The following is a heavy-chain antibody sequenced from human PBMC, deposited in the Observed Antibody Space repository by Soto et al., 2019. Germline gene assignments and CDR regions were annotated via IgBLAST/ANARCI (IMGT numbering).Heavy chain of an antibody. D-gene: IGHD1-7*01. CDR2: IFHDGTA. V-gene: IGHV4-4*02. CDR3: ARESGDNWDYEAY. CDR1: GVSISSGNW. Sequence: SETLSLTCAVSGVSISSGNWWTWVRQTPQRGLEYIGEIFHDGTANYYPSFESRVTVSIDTSQNQFFLTVTSVTAADSAVYYCARESGDNWDYEAYWGQGTPVTVSS. J-gene: IGHJ4*02.